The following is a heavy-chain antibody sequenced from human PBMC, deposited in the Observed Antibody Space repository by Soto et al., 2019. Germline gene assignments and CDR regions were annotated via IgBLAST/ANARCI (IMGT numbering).Heavy chain of an antibody. J-gene: IGHJ4*02. Sequence: SGPTLVNPTQTLTLTCTFSGFSLSTSGVGVGWIRQPPGKALEWLALIYWDDDKRYSPSLKSRLTITKDNSKNQVVLTMTNMDPVDTATYYCAHSAFGGVHLDYWGQGTLVTVSS. V-gene: IGHV2-5*02. CDR2: IYWDDDK. CDR1: GFSLSTSGVG. D-gene: IGHD3-16*01. CDR3: AHSAFGGVHLDY.